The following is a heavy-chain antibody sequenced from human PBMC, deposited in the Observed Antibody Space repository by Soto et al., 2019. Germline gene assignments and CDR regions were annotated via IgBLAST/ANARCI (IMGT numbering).Heavy chain of an antibody. J-gene: IGHJ4*02. CDR3: AAGGGLPRYY. CDR1: GGSISSGGYS. V-gene: IGHV4-30-2*01. CDR2: ISHSGGT. Sequence: QLQLQESGSGLVKPSQTLSLTCAVSGGSISSGGYSWSWIRQPPGKGLEWIGYISHSGGTYYNPSLKSRVTKSGDRSKNQFSLKLSSVTAADTAVYYCAAGGGLPRYYWGQGTLVTVSS. D-gene: IGHD5-12*01.